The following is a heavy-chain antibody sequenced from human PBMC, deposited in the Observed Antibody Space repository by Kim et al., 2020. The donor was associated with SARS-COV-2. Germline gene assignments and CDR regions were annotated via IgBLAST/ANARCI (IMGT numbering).Heavy chain of an antibody. Sequence: SKNYYADSLKGRVTNSKDNSKNTLYLQMNGLRAEDTAVYYCARDREYMDVWGKGTTVTVSS. CDR3: ARDREYMDV. CDR2: SKN. J-gene: IGHJ6*03. V-gene: IGHV3-30-3*01.